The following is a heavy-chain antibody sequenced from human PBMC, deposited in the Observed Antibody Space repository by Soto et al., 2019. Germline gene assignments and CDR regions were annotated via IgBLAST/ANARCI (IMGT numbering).Heavy chain of an antibody. V-gene: IGHV4-61*01. CDR1: GGSVSSGSYY. CDR2: IYYSGST. Sequence: SETLSLTCTVSGGSVSSGSYYWSWIRQPPGKGLEWIGYIYYSGSTNYNPSLKSRVTISVDTSKNQFSLKLSSVTAADTAVYYCARARGVPAATNWFDPWGQGTLVTVSS. D-gene: IGHD2-2*01. J-gene: IGHJ5*02. CDR3: ARARGVPAATNWFDP.